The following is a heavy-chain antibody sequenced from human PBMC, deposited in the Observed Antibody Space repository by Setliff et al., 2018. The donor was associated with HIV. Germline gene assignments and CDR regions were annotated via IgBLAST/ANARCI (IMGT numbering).Heavy chain of an antibody. Sequence: GGSLRLSCAASGFTFSSYTMNWVRQAPGKGLEWVSSISSSSYYIYYADSVKGRFTISRDNAKNSLYLQMNSLRAEDTAVYYCARAWFGAPVDYWGQGTLVTVSS. CDR2: ISSSSYYI. D-gene: IGHD3-10*01. J-gene: IGHJ4*02. CDR3: ARAWFGAPVDY. CDR1: GFTFSSYT. V-gene: IGHV3-21*01.